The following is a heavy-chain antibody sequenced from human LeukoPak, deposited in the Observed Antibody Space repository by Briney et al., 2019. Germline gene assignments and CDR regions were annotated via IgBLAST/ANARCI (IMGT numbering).Heavy chain of an antibody. Sequence: PGGSLRLSCAASGFTFSSYAMHWVRQAPGKGLEWVSVITYNGGNKYYADSVKGRFTISRDNSKNTLYLQMNSLRAEDTAGYYCARERGGWGSYTGYYYYYYGMEVWGQGATVTVSS. D-gene: IGHD3-16*01. CDR1: GFTFSSYA. CDR2: ITYNGGNK. CDR3: ARERGGWGSYTGYYYYYYGMEV. J-gene: IGHJ6*02. V-gene: IGHV3-30-3*01.